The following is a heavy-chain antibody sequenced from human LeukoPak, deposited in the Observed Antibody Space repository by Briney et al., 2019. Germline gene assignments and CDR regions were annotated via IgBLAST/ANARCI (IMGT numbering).Heavy chain of an antibody. CDR1: GFIFSSYS. CDR3: ARRPDCSSTSCYGMDV. J-gene: IGHJ6*02. V-gene: IGHV3-48*02. D-gene: IGHD2-2*01. Sequence: GGSLRLSCAASGFIFSSYSMNWVRQAPGKGLEWVSYISSSSSSIYYADSVKGRFTISRDNAKNSLYLQMNSLRDEDTAVYYCARRPDCSSTSCYGMDVWGQGTTVTVSS. CDR2: ISSSSSSI.